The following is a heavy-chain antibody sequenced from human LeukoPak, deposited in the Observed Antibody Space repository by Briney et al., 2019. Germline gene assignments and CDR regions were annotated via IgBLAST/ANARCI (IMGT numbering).Heavy chain of an antibody. CDR2: IYYSGST. Sequence: SETLSLTCTVSGGSISGTDLYWGWIRQLPGKGLEWIGYIYYSGSTNYNPSLKSRVTISVDTSKNQFSLKLSSVTAADTAVYYCAREGSSSWFDYWGQGTLVTVSS. V-gene: IGHV4-61*08. J-gene: IGHJ4*02. CDR1: GGSISGTDLY. D-gene: IGHD6-13*01. CDR3: AREGSSSWFDY.